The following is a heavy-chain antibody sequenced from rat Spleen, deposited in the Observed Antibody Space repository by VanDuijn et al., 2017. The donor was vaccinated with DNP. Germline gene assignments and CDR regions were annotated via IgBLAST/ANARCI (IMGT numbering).Heavy chain of an antibody. CDR1: GFSLNTYG. Sequence: QVQLKESGPGLVQPSQTLSLTCSVSGFSLNTYGVNWVRQPPGKGLEWIATISGDGSTSYNSVLKSRLSISRDTSKSQVFLKMNSLQTEDSATYFCTNGSPFTYWGPGTQVTVSS. CDR2: ISGDGST. V-gene: IGHV2S12*01. J-gene: IGHJ3*01. CDR3: TNGSPFTY. D-gene: IGHD5-1*01.